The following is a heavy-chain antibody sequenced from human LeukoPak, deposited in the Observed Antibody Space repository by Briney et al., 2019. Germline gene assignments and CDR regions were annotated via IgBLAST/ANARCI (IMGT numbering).Heavy chain of an antibody. D-gene: IGHD3-16*01. V-gene: IGHV3-21*01. Sequence: GGSLRLSCTTSGFTSRDYTMNWVRQAPGKRLEWLASTSSGGGVNFYADAVKGRFSISRDNGENSVYLQMNSLRAEDTAIYYCARDLGARGYWGQGTLVTVSS. CDR1: GFTSRDYT. J-gene: IGHJ4*02. CDR2: TSSGGGVN. CDR3: ARDLGARGY.